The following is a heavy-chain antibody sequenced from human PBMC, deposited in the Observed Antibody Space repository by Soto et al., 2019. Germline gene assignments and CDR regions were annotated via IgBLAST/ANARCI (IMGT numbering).Heavy chain of an antibody. V-gene: IGHV4-34*01. Sequence: SETLSLTCAVYGGSFSGYYWSWIRQPPGKGLEWIGEINHSGSTNYNPSLKSRVTISVDTSKNQFSLKLSSVTAADTAVYYCARLDYDSSGYYGMDVWGQGTTVTVSS. D-gene: IGHD3-22*01. J-gene: IGHJ6*02. CDR2: INHSGST. CDR3: ARLDYDSSGYYGMDV. CDR1: GGSFSGYY.